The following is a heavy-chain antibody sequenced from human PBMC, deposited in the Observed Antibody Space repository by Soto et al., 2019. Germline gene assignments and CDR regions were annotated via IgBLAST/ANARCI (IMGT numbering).Heavy chain of an antibody. CDR2: ISYDGSNK. J-gene: IGHJ6*02. CDR1: GFTFSSYA. D-gene: IGHD3-10*01. CDR3: ARVLHLPISLVVHRWGMDV. Sequence: QVQLVASGAGVVQPGRSLRLSCAASGFTFSSYAMHWVRQAPGKGLEWVAVISYDGSNKYYADSVKGRFTISRDNSKNTLYLKMNSLRAEDTAVYYCARVLHLPISLVVHRWGMDVWGQGTTVTVSS. V-gene: IGHV3-30-3*01.